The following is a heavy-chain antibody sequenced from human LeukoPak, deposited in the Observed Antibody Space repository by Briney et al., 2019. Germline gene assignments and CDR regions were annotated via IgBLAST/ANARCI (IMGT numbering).Heavy chain of an antibody. Sequence: SETLSLTCTVSGGSISNYYWTWIRQPPGKGLEWIGYIYFSGNTNYNPSLKSRVTISEDTSKKQFSLKLSSVTAADTAVYYCATTPGDLLYRWDYWGQGTLVTVSS. D-gene: IGHD3-10*01. V-gene: IGHV4-59*01. CDR2: IYFSGNT. CDR3: ATTPGDLLYRWDY. CDR1: GGSISNYY. J-gene: IGHJ4*02.